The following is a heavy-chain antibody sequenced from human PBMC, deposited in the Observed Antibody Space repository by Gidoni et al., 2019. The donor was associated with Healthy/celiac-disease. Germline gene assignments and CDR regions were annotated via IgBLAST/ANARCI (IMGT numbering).Heavy chain of an antibody. CDR1: GYSFTSYW. V-gene: IGHV5-10-1*03. Sequence: EVQLVQSGAEVKKPGESLRISCKGSGYSFTSYWISWVRQMPGKGLEWMGRIDPSDSYTNYSPSFQGHVTISADKSISTAYLQWSSLKASDTAMYYCARERPGDIVATGMDVWGQGTTVTVSS. CDR3: ARERPGDIVATGMDV. D-gene: IGHD5-12*01. J-gene: IGHJ6*02. CDR2: IDPSDSYT.